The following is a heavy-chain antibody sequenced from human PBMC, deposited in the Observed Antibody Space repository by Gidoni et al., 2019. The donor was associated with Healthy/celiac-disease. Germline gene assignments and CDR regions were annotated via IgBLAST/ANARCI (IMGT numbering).Heavy chain of an antibody. D-gene: IGHD6-13*01. CDR1: VFAFCSYA. Sequence: EVQLLFSRGCLVQPGCSLRLSCAASVFAFCSYAMSWVRQAPGKGLEWVSAISGSGGSTYYADSVKGRFTISRDNSKNTLYLQMNSLRAEDTAVYYCAKDEYSSSGYEGSVYWGQGTLVTVSS. CDR2: ISGSGGST. V-gene: IGHV3-23*01. J-gene: IGHJ4*02. CDR3: AKDEYSSSGYEGSVY.